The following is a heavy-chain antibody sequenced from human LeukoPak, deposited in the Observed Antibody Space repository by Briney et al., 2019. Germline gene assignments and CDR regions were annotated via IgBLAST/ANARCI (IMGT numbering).Heavy chain of an antibody. CDR3: ARTSSAYFDY. J-gene: IGHJ4*02. V-gene: IGHV3-48*03. Sequence: GGSLRLSCAASGFTFSSYEMNWVRQAPGMGLEWVSYISSGGNNIYYADSVKGRFTISRDNAKNSLYLQMNSLRAEDTAVYFCARTSSAYFDYWGQGTLVTVSS. CDR2: ISSGGNNI. CDR1: GFTFSSYE. D-gene: IGHD1-26*01.